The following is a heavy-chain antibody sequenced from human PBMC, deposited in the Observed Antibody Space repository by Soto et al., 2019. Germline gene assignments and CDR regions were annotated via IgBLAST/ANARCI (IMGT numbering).Heavy chain of an antibody. J-gene: IGHJ4*02. D-gene: IGHD6-13*01. CDR3: GRGGFSTNWRFDY. Sequence: QVQLVESGGGVVQPGRSLRLSCAASGFTFSDYAMHWVRQAPGKGLEWVASIWFDGATKYYADSVKGRFTISRDNSKNTVYLQMNSLRAEDSALYHRGRGGFSTNWRFDYWGQGTLVAVSS. V-gene: IGHV3-33*01. CDR2: IWFDGATK. CDR1: GFTFSDYA.